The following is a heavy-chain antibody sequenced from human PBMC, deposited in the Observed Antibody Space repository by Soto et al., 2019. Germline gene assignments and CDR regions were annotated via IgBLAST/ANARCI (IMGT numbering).Heavy chain of an antibody. J-gene: IGHJ4*01. V-gene: IGHV3-23*01. CDR1: GFTFNNQA. D-gene: IGHD2-21*01. Sequence: GGSLRLSCTASGFTFNNQAMSWVRQAPGKGLEWVSSISIRGDNTYYADSVKGRFTISRDNSKNTLFLQMGSLRAEDTAVYYCAKDLIGTISDYFDSWGHGTLVTVSS. CDR3: AKDLIGTISDYFDS. CDR2: ISIRGDNT.